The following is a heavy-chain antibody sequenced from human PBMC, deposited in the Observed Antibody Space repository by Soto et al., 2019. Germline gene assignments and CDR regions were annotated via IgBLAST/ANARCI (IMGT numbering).Heavy chain of an antibody. CDR1: GGSISSGGYY. CDR2: IYYSEST. J-gene: IGHJ4*02. D-gene: IGHD3-10*01. Sequence: QVQLQESGPGRVKPSQTLSLTCTVSGGSISSGGYYWSWIRQHPGKGLEWIGYIYYSESTNNNPSLKSRVTISVDTSKNQFSLKLSSVTAADTAVYYCARGGRYGSGSYPGYWGQGTLVTVSS. CDR3: ARGGRYGSGSYPGY. V-gene: IGHV4-31*03.